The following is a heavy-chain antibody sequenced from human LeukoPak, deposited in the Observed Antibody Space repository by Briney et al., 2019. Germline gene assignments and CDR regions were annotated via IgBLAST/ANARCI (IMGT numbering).Heavy chain of an antibody. Sequence: SETLSLTCTVSGGSISSGGYYWSWIRQHPGKGLEWIGYIYYSGSTYYNPSLKSRVTISVDTSKNQFSLKLSSVTAADTAVYYCARGPQWELLPMDVWGQGTTVTVSS. J-gene: IGHJ6*02. CDR3: ARGPQWELLPMDV. CDR1: GGSISSGGYY. D-gene: IGHD1-26*01. V-gene: IGHV4-31*03. CDR2: IYYSGST.